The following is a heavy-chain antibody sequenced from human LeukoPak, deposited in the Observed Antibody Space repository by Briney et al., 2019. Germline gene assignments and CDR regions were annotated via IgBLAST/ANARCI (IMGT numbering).Heavy chain of an antibody. D-gene: IGHD1-26*01. V-gene: IGHV3-23*01. J-gene: IGHJ3*02. CDR1: GFTFSSYA. CDR2: ISGSGDNT. CDR3: AKDLTYSGSYFYIFDI. Sequence: PGGSLRLSCAASGFTFSSYAMTWVRLAPGKGLEWVSAISGSGDNTYYADSVKGRFTISRDNSKDTLYLQMNSLRAEDTAVYYCAKDLTYSGSYFYIFDIWGQGTMVTVSS.